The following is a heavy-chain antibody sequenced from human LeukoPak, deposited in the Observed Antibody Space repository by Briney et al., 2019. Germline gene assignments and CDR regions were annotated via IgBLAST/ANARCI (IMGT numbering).Heavy chain of an antibody. CDR2: IGTAGDT. D-gene: IGHD3-22*01. CDR1: GFTFSSYD. Sequence: GGSLRLSCAASGFTFSSYDMHWVRQATGKGLEWVSAIGTAGDTYYPGSVKGRFTISRENAKNSLYLQMNSLRAGDTAVYYCASGMYDSSGYYLFDYWGQGTLVTVSS. J-gene: IGHJ4*02. V-gene: IGHV3-13*01. CDR3: ASGMYDSSGYYLFDY.